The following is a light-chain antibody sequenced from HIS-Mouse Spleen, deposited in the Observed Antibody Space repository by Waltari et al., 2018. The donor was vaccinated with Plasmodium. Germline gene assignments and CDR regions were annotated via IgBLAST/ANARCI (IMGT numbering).Light chain of an antibody. J-gene: IGKJ2*01. CDR3: QQRSNWSHT. CDR1: QSVSSY. V-gene: IGKV3-11*02. Sequence: IVLTQSPATVSLSPGERATLSCRASQSVSSYLAGYHQKPAPAPRRLIYDASNRSTSVLARLSGSGSAREFTPIISSLEHEDFAVYYCQQRSNWSHTFGQGTKLEIK. CDR2: DAS.